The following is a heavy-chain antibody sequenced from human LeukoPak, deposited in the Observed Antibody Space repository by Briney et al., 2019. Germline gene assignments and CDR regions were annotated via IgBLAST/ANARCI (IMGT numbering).Heavy chain of an antibody. CDR1: GYTFTSYG. Sequence: EASVKVSCKASGYTFTSYGFSGGRRAPGQRLEWMVWISAYNGNRNYAQKIQGRVTMTTDTSTSTAYMELRSLRSDDADVYYCERVIGGWGQYHLDYWGQGTLVTVSS. CDR2: ISAYNGNR. CDR3: ERVIGGWGQYHLDY. J-gene: IGHJ4*02. D-gene: IGHD5-24*01. V-gene: IGHV1-18*01.